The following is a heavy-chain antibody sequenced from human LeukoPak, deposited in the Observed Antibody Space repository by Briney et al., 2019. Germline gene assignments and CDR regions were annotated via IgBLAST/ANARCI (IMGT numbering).Heavy chain of an antibody. J-gene: IGHJ4*02. CDR2: ISSSGSTI. D-gene: IGHD6-13*01. V-gene: IGHV3-11*01. Sequence: GGSLRLSCVASGFTFSDYYMSWIRQVPGKGLEWVSYISSSGSTIYYADSVKGRFTISRDNAKNSLYLQMNSLRAEDTAVYYCARIGASSWYEDYWGQGTLVTVSS. CDR3: ARIGASSWYEDY. CDR1: GFTFSDYY.